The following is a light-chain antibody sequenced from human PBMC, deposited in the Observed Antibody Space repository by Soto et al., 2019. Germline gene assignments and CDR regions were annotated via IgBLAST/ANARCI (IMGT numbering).Light chain of an antibody. CDR3: QQYNSYSWT. V-gene: IGKV1-5*03. J-gene: IGKJ1*01. CDR2: KAS. Sequence: DIQMTQSPSTLSASVGDRVTITCRASQSISSWLAWYQQKPGKAPKLLIYKASSVESGVPSRFSGSGSGTEFTLTISSLQRDDFATYYCQQYNSYSWTFGQGTKVEIK. CDR1: QSISSW.